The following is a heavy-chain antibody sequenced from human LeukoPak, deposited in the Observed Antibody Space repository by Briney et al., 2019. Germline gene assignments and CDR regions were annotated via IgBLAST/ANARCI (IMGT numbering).Heavy chain of an antibody. CDR2: IKQDGSEK. CDR1: GFTFNNYW. V-gene: IGHV3-7*01. Sequence: GGSLRLSCAASGFTFNNYWMSWVRQAPGNGLEWVANIKQDGSEKYYVDSVKGRFTISRDNAKNSLYLQMNSLRAEDMAVYYCARDSTYYDFRSGYLNWFDHWGQGTLVTVSS. J-gene: IGHJ5*02. D-gene: IGHD3-3*01. CDR3: ARDSTYYDFRSGYLNWFDH.